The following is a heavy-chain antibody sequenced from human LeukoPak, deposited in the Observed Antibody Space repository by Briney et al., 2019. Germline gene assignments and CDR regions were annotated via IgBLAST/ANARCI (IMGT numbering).Heavy chain of an antibody. J-gene: IGHJ4*02. V-gene: IGHV3-23*01. CDR2: ISASGGST. D-gene: IGHD3-22*01. CDR1: GFTFSSYA. Sequence: GGSLRLSCAASGFTFSSYAMSWVRQAPEKGLEWVSAISASGGSTYYAASVKGRFTISRDNSRNTLYLHMSSLRADDTAVYYCAPRYDSSAWGFDYWGQGTLVTVSS. CDR3: APRYDSSAWGFDY.